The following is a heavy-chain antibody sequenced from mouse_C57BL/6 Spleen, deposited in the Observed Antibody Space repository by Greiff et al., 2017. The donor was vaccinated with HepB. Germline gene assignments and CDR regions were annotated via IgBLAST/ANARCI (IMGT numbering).Heavy chain of an antibody. J-gene: IGHJ2*01. D-gene: IGHD4-1*01. CDR2: INPSSGYT. Sequence: QVQLQQSGAELAKPGASVKLSCKASGYTFTSYWMHWVKQRPGQGLEWIGYINPSSGYTKYNQKFKDKATLTADKSSSTDYMQLSSLTYEDSAVYYCARSIDLGLTGTEYDVDYWGQGTTLTVSS. V-gene: IGHV1-7*01. CDR3: ARSIDLGLTGTEYDVDY. CDR1: GYTFTSYW.